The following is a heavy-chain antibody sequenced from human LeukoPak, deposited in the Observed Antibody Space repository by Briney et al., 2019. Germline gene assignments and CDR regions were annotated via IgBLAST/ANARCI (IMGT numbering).Heavy chain of an antibody. V-gene: IGHV3-30*03. Sequence: GGSLRLSCAASGFTFSSYGMHWVRQAPGKGLEWVAVISYDGSNKYYADSVKGRFTISRDNSKNTLYLQMNSLRAEDTAVYYCARASGSGWYFSFDYWGQGTLVTVSS. D-gene: IGHD6-19*01. CDR1: GFTFSSYG. CDR2: ISYDGSNK. J-gene: IGHJ4*02. CDR3: ARASGSGWYFSFDY.